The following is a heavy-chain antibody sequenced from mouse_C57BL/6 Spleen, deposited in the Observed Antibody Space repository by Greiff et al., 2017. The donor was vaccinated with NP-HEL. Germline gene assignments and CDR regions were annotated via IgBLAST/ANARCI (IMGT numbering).Heavy chain of an antibody. CDR1: GFTFSDYG. V-gene: IGHV5-17*01. J-gene: IGHJ1*03. D-gene: IGHD1-1*01. CDR3: ARGYYYGSSYGWYFDV. Sequence: EVQGVESGGGLVKPGGSLKLSCAASGFTFSDYGMHWVRQAPEKGLEWVAYISSGSSTIYYADTVKGRFTISRDNAKNTLFLQMTSLRSEDTAMYYCARGYYYGSSYGWYFDVWGTGTTVTVSS. CDR2: ISSGSSTI.